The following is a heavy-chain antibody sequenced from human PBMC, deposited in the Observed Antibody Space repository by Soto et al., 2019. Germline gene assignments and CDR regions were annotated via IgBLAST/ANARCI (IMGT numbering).Heavy chain of an antibody. V-gene: IGHV4-31*01. CDR1: GGSISSGGYY. CDR3: ARANSYGLQNFDY. J-gene: IGHJ4*02. D-gene: IGHD5-18*01. CDR2: IYYSGST. Sequence: QVQLQESGPGLVKPSQTLSLTCTVSGGSISSGGYYWSWIRQHPGKGLEWIGYIYYSGSTYYNSAVKSQVTRSVYTSKNQFSLKPSSVTAADTAVYYCARANSYGLQNFDYWGQGTLVTVSS.